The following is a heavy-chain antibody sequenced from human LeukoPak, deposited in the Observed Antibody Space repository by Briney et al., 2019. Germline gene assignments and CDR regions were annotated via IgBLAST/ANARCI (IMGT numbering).Heavy chain of an antibody. Sequence: ASVKVSCTASGYTFTSYGFSWVRQAPGQGLEWVGWIIAYNGNTNYAQKLQGRVTMTTDTSTSTAYMELRSLRSDDTAVYYCARAGLYSGSYGGDYWGQGTLVTVSS. CDR1: GYTFTSYG. CDR2: IIAYNGNT. D-gene: IGHD1-26*01. CDR3: ARAGLYSGSYGGDY. V-gene: IGHV1-18*01. J-gene: IGHJ4*02.